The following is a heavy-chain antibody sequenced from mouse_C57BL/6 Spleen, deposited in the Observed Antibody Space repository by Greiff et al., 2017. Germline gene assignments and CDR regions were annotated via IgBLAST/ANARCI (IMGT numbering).Heavy chain of an antibody. CDR2: IRNKANGYTT. Sequence: EVQLVESGGGLVQPGGSLSLSCAASGFTFTDYYMSWVRQPPGKALEWLGFIRNKANGYTTEYSASVKGRFTISRDNSQSILYLQMNALRAEDSATYYCASFNWDYFDYWGQGTTLTVSS. J-gene: IGHJ2*01. D-gene: IGHD4-1*02. CDR1: GFTFTDYY. V-gene: IGHV7-3*01. CDR3: ASFNWDYFDY.